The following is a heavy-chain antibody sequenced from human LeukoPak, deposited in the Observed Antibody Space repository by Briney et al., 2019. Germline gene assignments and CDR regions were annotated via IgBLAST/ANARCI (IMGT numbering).Heavy chain of an antibody. CDR3: AKDADTATIIYWYFDL. Sequence: GGSLRLSCTASGFTLSNFGMHWVRQAPGKGLEWVAVISDDGSNTFYADSVKGRFTISRDNSKNTLYLQLNSLRPEDTAVYYCAKDADTATIIYWYFDLWGRGTLVTVSS. V-gene: IGHV3-30*18. D-gene: IGHD5-18*01. CDR1: GFTLSNFG. J-gene: IGHJ2*01. CDR2: ISDDGSNT.